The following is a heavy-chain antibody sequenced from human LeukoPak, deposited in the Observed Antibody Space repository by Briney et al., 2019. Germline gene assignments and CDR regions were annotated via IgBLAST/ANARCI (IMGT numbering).Heavy chain of an antibody. CDR3: ARGSSPSSYYYYYYYMDV. Sequence: ASVKVSCKASGNTFTSYYMHWVRQAPGQGLEWMGWINPNGGGTKYAQKFQDTVTMTTDTSISTAYMELSGLRSDDTAVYYCARGSSPSSYYYYYYYMDVWGKGTTVTVSS. CDR2: INPNGGGT. CDR1: GNTFTSYY. V-gene: IGHV1-2*02. D-gene: IGHD6-6*01. J-gene: IGHJ6*03.